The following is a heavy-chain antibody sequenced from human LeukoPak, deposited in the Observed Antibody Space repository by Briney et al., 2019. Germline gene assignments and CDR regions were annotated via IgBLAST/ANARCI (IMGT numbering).Heavy chain of an antibody. CDR1: GYY. CDR2: INHSGST. J-gene: IGHJ5*02. Sequence: GYYXXXIRQPPGKGREWXGEINHSGSTNYNPSLNTPLTISVDTSKNQFSLKLSSVTAADTAVYYCARGVKDIVVVVAAMSVAINNWFDPWGQGTLVTVSS. CDR3: ARGVKDIVVVVAAMSVAINNWFDP. D-gene: IGHD2-15*01. V-gene: IGHV4-34*01.